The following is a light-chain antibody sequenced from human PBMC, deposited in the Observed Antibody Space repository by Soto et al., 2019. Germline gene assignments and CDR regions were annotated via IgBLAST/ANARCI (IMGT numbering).Light chain of an antibody. J-gene: IGLJ1*01. CDR3: GTWDSSLSASYV. V-gene: IGLV1-51*02. CDR1: SSNIGNNY. CDR2: ENN. Sequence: QSVLTQPPSVSAAPGQKVTISCSGSSSNIGNNYGSWYQQLPGTAPKLLIYENNKLPSGIPDRFSGSKSGTSATLGITGLQTGDEADYYCGTWDSSLSASYVFGTGTKVTVL.